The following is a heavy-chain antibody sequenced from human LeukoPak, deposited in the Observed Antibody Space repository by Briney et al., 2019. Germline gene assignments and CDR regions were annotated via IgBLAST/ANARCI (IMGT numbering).Heavy chain of an antibody. CDR3: ARVRLQFYYYYYYYMDV. CDR1: GGSISSYY. D-gene: IGHD5-24*01. J-gene: IGHJ6*03. Sequence: SETLSLTCTVSGGSISSYYWSWIRQPPGKGLEWIGYIYYSGSTNYNPSLKSRVTIAVDTSKNQFSLKLSSVTAADTAVYYCARVRLQFYYYYYYYMDVWGKGTTVTISS. V-gene: IGHV4-59*01. CDR2: IYYSGST.